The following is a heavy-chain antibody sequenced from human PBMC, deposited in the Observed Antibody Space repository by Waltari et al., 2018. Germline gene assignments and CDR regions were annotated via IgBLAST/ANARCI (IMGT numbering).Heavy chain of an antibody. J-gene: IGHJ5*02. CDR1: GGPVSSGSYY. CDR3: ARGSSGYANWFDP. Sequence: QVQLQESGPGLVTPSQTLSLTCTASGGPVSSGSYYWSWIRQPAGKGLEWIGHIYTRVSTNYNPSLKSRVTISADTSKNQFSLNLSSVTAADTAVYYCARGSSGYANWFDPWGQGTLVTVSS. CDR2: IYTRVST. D-gene: IGHD3-22*01. V-gene: IGHV4-61*02.